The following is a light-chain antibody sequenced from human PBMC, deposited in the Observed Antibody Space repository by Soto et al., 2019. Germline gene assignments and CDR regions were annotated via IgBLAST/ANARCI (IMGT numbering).Light chain of an antibody. CDR2: GVS. CDR3: QSYEGSLPGVV. V-gene: IGLV1-40*01. J-gene: IGLJ2*01. Sequence: QSVLTQPPSVSGAPGQRVTISCTGSGTNIGAHNYVPWYQQHPGAAPKLLIYGVSNRPSGVPDRFSGSKSGNSASLTVTGLQAEDEGDYYCQSYEGSLPGVVFGGGTKVTVL. CDR1: GTNIGAHNY.